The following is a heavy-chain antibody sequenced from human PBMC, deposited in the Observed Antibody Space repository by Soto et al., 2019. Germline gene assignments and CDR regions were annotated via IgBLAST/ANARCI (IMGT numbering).Heavy chain of an antibody. D-gene: IGHD4-17*01. CDR2: ILPFFGTA. CDR3: ARGHDYGGNSDAFDV. J-gene: IGHJ3*01. V-gene: IGHV1-69*13. CDR1: GGTFRTES. Sequence: QVHLVQSGAEVKKPGSSVKVSCKYSGGTFRTESINWVRQAPGQGLEWMGGILPFFGTADYAPRLQGRVTITADGAPTTAYMELRSLTSQDTAVYFCARGHDYGGNSDAFDVWGQGTMVTVSS.